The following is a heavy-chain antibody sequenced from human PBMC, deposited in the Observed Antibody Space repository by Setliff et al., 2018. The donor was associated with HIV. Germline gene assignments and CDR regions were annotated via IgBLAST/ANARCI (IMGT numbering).Heavy chain of an antibody. CDR3: ARDSGDDTSVDAFDI. CDR1: GGSISSSSYY. D-gene: IGHD7-27*01. J-gene: IGHJ3*02. CDR2: IYSSGST. V-gene: IGHV4-39*07. Sequence: SETLSLTCTVSGGSISSSSYYWGWIRQPPGKGLEWIGSIYSSGSTYYNPSLKSRVTISVDTSKNQFSLKLSSVTAADTAVYYCARDSGDDTSVDAFDIWGQGTMVTVSS.